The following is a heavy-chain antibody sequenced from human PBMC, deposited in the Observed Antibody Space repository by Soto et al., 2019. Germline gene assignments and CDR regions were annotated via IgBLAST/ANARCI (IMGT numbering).Heavy chain of an antibody. J-gene: IGHJ4*02. D-gene: IGHD2-15*01. CDR1: GFTVSSYG. V-gene: IGHV3-30-3*01. Sequence: QVQLVESGGGVVQPGRSLRLSCAASGFTVSSYGLHWVRQPPGKGLEWLAFISYDGSDKFYADSVKGRFTISRDSSKNTLYLQLNSLRAEDTAVYYCARVLGGFPNFEFWVQGTLVTVSS. CDR2: ISYDGSDK. CDR3: ARVLGGFPNFEF.